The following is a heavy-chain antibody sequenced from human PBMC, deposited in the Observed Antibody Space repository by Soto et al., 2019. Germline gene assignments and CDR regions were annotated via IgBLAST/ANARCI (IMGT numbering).Heavy chain of an antibody. D-gene: IGHD6-13*01. Sequence: GGSLRLSCAASGFTFSSYAMHWVRQAPGKGLEWVAVISYDGSNKYYADSVKGRFTISRDNSKNTLYLQMNSLRAEDTAVYYCACYIGGIAAASYFDYWGQGTLVPVSS. V-gene: IGHV3-30-3*01. CDR1: GFTFSSYA. CDR3: ACYIGGIAAASYFDY. CDR2: ISYDGSNK. J-gene: IGHJ4*02.